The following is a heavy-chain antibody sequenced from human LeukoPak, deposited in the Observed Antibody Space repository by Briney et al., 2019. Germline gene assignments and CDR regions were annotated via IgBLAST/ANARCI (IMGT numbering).Heavy chain of an antibody. CDR1: GFTFNSYA. Sequence: PRGSLRLSCAASGFTFNSYAMRWVRQAPGKGLEWVSTITSSGVCTYYAESVKGRFTISRDNPRNTLYLQMNSLRADDTAVYYCTKGALKYFDSWGQGTLVTVSS. CDR2: ITSSGVCT. CDR3: TKGALKYFDS. J-gene: IGHJ4*02. V-gene: IGHV3-23*01.